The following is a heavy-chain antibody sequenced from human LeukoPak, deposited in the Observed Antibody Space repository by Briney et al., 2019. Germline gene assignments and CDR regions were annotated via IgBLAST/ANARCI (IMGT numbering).Heavy chain of an antibody. D-gene: IGHD1-26*01. CDR2: VSTYNGNT. CDR3: ARQSTGSYYSPIDY. J-gene: IGHJ4*02. CDR1: GYTFTSYG. V-gene: IGHV1-18*01. Sequence: GASVKVSCKASGYTFTSYGISWVREAPAQGLEWMGWVSTYNGNTKYAQNLQGRVTTTTDTSTSTAYMELRSLRSDDTAMYYCARQSTGSYYSPIDYWGQGTLVTVSS.